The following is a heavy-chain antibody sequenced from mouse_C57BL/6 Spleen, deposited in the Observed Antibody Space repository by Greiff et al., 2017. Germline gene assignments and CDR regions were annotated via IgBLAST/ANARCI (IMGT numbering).Heavy chain of an antibody. CDR2: IYPGSGAT. Sequence: VQLQQSGPELVKPGASVKISCKASGYTFTGYYINWVKQRPGQGLEWIGEIYPGSGATPYNPKFKATATLTVDKSSSTAYRQLSSLTSEDSAVYFCANCDAYRGSPFDYWCQGTPVTVSA. J-gene: IGHJ3*01. D-gene: IGHD2-3*01. V-gene: IGHV1-84*01. CDR3: ANCDAYRGSPFDY. CDR1: GYTFTGYY.